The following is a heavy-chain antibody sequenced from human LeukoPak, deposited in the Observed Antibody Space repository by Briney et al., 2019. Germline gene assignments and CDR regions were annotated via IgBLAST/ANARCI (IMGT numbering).Heavy chain of an antibody. Sequence: GGSLRLSCAASGFTFSSYGMHWVRQAPGKGLEWVAFIRYDGSNKYYADSVKGRFTISRDNSKNTLYLQMNSLRAEDTAVYYCVKDYYDFWSGYYLDAFDIWGQGTMVTVPS. D-gene: IGHD3-3*01. J-gene: IGHJ3*02. CDR2: IRYDGSNK. CDR3: VKDYYDFWSGYYLDAFDI. CDR1: GFTFSSYG. V-gene: IGHV3-30*02.